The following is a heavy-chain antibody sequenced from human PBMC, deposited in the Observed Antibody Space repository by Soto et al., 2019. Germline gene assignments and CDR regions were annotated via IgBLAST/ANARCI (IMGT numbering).Heavy chain of an antibody. V-gene: IGHV2-5*02. J-gene: IGHJ4*02. D-gene: IGHD4-17*01. Sequence: QITLKESGPTLVKPTQTLTLTCTFSGFSLSTSGVGVGWIRQPPGKALEWLALIYWDDDKRYSPSLKSRLTTPKDTSKTQVVLKMPNMDPVDTATYYCAHSLAAPNSGDYEPFNSFDYWGQGTLVTVSS. CDR1: GFSLSTSGVG. CDR2: IYWDDDK. CDR3: AHSLAAPNSGDYEPFNSFDY.